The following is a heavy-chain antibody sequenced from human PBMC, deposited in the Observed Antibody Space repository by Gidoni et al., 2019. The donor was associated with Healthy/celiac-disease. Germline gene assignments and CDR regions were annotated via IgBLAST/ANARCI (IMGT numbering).Heavy chain of an antibody. Sequence: QVQLQQSGPVLVNPSHTLSLTCSISVAIFSSNSAAWNWIRQSPSRGLEWLGRTYYRSKWYNNYAVSVKSRITINPDTSKNQFSLQLNSVTPEDTAVYYCARDEVTNDAFDIWGQGTMVTVSS. CDR3: ARDEVTNDAFDI. V-gene: IGHV6-1*01. J-gene: IGHJ3*02. CDR1: VAIFSSNSAA. CDR2: TYYRSKWYN. D-gene: IGHD2-2*01.